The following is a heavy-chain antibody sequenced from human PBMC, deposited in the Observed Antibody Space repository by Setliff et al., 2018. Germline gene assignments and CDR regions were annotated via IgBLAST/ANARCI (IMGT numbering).Heavy chain of an antibody. D-gene: IGHD6-6*01. CDR3: ARDPSSVAARPGY. Sequence: ASETLSLTCTVSGGSISPYFWSWIRQPPGKGLEWIGYIYHNGNTNYNPSLNSRVSVSVDTPTNQFSLKVFSVTAADTAVYYCARDPSSVAARPGYWGQGTLVTVS. V-gene: IGHV4-59*12. CDR2: IYHNGNT. CDR1: GGSISPYF. J-gene: IGHJ4*02.